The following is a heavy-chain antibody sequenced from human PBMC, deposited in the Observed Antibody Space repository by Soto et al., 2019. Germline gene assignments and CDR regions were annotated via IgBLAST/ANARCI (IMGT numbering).Heavy chain of an antibody. J-gene: IGHJ6*02. Sequence: HPGGSLRLSCAASGFTFSSYEMNWVRQAPGKGLEWVSYISSSGDTTHYAAPVKGRFTISRDIAKNSLSLQMNSLRAEDTAVYYCTAVRLLEWSSAGAYFYYYGMDVWGQGTRVTVSS. CDR3: TAVRLLEWSSAGAYFYYYGMDV. CDR2: ISSSGDTT. CDR1: GFTFSSYE. V-gene: IGHV3-48*03. D-gene: IGHD3-3*01.